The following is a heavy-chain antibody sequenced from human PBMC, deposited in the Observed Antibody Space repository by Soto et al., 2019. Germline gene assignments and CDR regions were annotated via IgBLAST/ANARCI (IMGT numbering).Heavy chain of an antibody. CDR1: RYTFTKHG. CDR2: INPYNANT. V-gene: IGHV1-18*04. J-gene: IGHJ3*02. CDR3: ARDRVAGSWGDASDI. Sequence: SVQVSCKTARYTFTKHGINWVRQPPGQGLEWMGWINPYNANTNYVQKLQDRVTMTTDTSTSTAYMDLRSLTADDTAVYYCARDRVAGSWGDASDIWGQGTMVTVSS. D-gene: IGHD3-16*01.